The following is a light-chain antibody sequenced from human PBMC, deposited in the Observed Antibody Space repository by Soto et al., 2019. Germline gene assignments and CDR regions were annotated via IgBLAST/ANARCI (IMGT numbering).Light chain of an antibody. CDR1: QSVSSN. CDR3: QQYNDWPRT. J-gene: IGKJ1*01. CDR2: GAS. V-gene: IGKV3-15*01. Sequence: EIVMTQSPATLSVAAGERATLSCRASQSVSSNLAWYQQKPGQAPRLLIYGASTRATGIPARFSGSRSGTDFTLTISSLQYEDFAVYYCQQYNDWPRTFGQGTKVEIK.